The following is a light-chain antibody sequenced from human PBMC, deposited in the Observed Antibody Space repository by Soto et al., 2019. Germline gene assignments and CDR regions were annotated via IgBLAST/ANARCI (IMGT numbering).Light chain of an antibody. CDR2: GAS. Sequence: IVLTQSPATLSLSPGERATLSCRASQNVANYLDWYQQKPGQAPRLLIHGASNRATGIPDRFSGSGSGTDFTLAIGRLEPEDFAVYYCQQYLITPWTFGQGTKVDIK. V-gene: IGKV3-11*01. J-gene: IGKJ1*01. CDR1: QNVANY. CDR3: QQYLITPWT.